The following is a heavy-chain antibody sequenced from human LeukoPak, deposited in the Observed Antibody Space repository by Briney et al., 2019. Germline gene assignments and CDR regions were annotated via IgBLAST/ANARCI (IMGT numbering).Heavy chain of an antibody. CDR1: GGFFSSYA. V-gene: IGHV1-69*06. D-gene: IGHD1-26*01. J-gene: IGHJ4*02. CDR3: ARAPVGAPGLFDY. Sequence: ASVKVSCKASGGFFSSYAISWVRQAPGQGLEWMGGIIPIFGTANYAQKFQGRVTITADKSTSTAYMELSSLRSEDTAVYYCARAPVGAPGLFDYWGQGTLVTVSS. CDR2: IIPIFGTA.